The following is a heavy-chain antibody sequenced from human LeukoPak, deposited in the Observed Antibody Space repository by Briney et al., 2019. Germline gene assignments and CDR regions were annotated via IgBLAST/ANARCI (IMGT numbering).Heavy chain of an antibody. CDR2: IYPGDSDT. D-gene: IGHD3-10*01. CDR1: GYSFTSYW. J-gene: IGHJ4*02. V-gene: IGHV5-51*01. Sequence: GESLKISCKGSGYSFTSYWIGWVRQMPGKGLEWMGIIYPGDSDTRYSPSFQGQVTISADKSISTAHLQWSSLKASDTAMYYCARRGSGAPLFAIFDYWGQGTLVTVSS. CDR3: ARRGSGAPLFAIFDY.